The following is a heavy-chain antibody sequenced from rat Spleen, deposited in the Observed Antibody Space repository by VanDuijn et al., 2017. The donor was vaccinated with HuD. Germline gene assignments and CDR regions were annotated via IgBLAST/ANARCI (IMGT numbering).Heavy chain of an antibody. V-gene: IGHV5-29*01. D-gene: IGHD2-3*01. CDR2: VSYDDSTT. J-gene: IGHJ3*01. CDR1: GFTFSDFF. Sequence: EVQLVESGGGLVQPGRSLKLSCAASGFTFSDFFMAWVRQVPTKGLEWVATVSYDDSTTYYRDSVKGRFTVSRDNTKNTLYLQMDSLRSEDTATYYCTRQDTSGYSNWFTYWGQGTLVTVSS. CDR3: TRQDTSGYSNWFTY.